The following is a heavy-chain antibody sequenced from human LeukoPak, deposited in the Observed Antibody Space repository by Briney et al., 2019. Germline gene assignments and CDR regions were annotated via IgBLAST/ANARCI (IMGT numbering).Heavy chain of an antibody. CDR1: GFTFSSYS. V-gene: IGHV3-48*02. CDR2: ISSSSSTI. Sequence: GGSLRLSCAASGFTFSSYSMNLVRPAPGKGLEWVSYISSSSSTIYYADSVKGRFTISRDNAKNSLYLQMNSLRDEDTAVYYCACCSSTSCYLPFGYWGQGTLVTVSS. J-gene: IGHJ4*02. D-gene: IGHD2-2*01. CDR3: ACCSSTSCYLPFGY.